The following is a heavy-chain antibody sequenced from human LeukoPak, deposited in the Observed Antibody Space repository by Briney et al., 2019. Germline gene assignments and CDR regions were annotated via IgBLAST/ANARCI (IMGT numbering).Heavy chain of an antibody. D-gene: IGHD3-22*01. CDR2: IIPILGIA. CDR1: GGTFSSYA. Sequence: SVKVSCKASGGTFSSYAISWVRQASGQGLEWMGRIIPILGIANYAQKFQGRVTITADKSTSTAYMELSSLRSEDTAVYYCARDSSGYYYYYYGMDVWGQGTTVTVSS. J-gene: IGHJ6*02. CDR3: ARDSSGYYYYYYGMDV. V-gene: IGHV1-69*04.